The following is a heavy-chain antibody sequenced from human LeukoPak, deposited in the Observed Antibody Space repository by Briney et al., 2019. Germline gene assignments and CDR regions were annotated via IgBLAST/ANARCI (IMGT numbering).Heavy chain of an antibody. CDR2: IIPIFGTA. CDR3: ARGITGTTGYYYYYMDV. V-gene: IGHV1-69*05. J-gene: IGHJ6*03. CDR1: GGTFSSYA. D-gene: IGHD1-7*01. Sequence: ASVKVSCKASGGTFSSYAICWVRQAPGQGLEWMGGIIPIFGTANYAQKFQGRVTITTDESTSTAYMELSSLRSEDTAVYYCARGITGTTGYYYYYMDVWGKGTTVTVSS.